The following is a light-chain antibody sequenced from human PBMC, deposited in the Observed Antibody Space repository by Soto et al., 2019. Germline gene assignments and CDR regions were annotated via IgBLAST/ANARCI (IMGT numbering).Light chain of an antibody. Sequence: DIQMTQSPSSLSASVGDRITITCQASQDISKYLNWYQHKPGKAPKLLIYDASNFETGVPSRFSGSGSGTEFTFTISSLQYEDIPTYYCQQYDNLPLTFGGGTKADIK. CDR1: QDISKY. J-gene: IGKJ4*01. CDR3: QQYDNLPLT. V-gene: IGKV1-33*01. CDR2: DAS.